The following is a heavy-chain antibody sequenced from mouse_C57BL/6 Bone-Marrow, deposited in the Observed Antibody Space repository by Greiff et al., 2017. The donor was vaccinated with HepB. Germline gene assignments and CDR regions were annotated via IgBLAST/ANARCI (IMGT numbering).Heavy chain of an antibody. D-gene: IGHD1-1*02. CDR1: GFTFSDYY. CDR2: INYDGSST. J-gene: IGHJ1*03. Sequence: DVMLVESEGGLVQPGSSMKLSCTASGFTFSDYYMAWVRQVPEKGLEWVANINYDGSSTYYLDSLKSRFIISRDNAKNILYLQMSSLKSEDTATYYCARAYYGRYFDVWGTGTTVTVSS. V-gene: IGHV5-16*01. CDR3: ARAYYGRYFDV.